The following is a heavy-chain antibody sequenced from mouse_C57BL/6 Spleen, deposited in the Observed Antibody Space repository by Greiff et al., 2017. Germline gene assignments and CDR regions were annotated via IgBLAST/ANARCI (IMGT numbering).Heavy chain of an antibody. CDR2: INPSSGYT. J-gene: IGHJ3*01. CDR1: GYTFTSYT. CDR3: ARGAAQWPWFAY. Sequence: VQLQQSGAELARPGASVKMSCKASGYTFTSYTMHWVKQRPGQGLEWIGYINPSSGYTKYNQKFKDKATLTADKSSSTAYMQLSSLTSEDSAVYYCARGAAQWPWFAYWGQGTLVTVSA. V-gene: IGHV1-4*01. D-gene: IGHD3-2*02.